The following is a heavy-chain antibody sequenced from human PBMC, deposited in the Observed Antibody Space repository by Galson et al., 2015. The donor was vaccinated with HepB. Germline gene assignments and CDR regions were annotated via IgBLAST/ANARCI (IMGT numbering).Heavy chain of an antibody. V-gene: IGHV3-15*01. CDR3: TTVRDSGSGFVFGVYYYYGMDV. Sequence: SLRLSCAASGLTFSNAWMSWVRQAPGKGLEWVGRIKSKTDGGTTDYAAPVKGRFTISRDDSKNTLYLQMNSLKTEDTAVYYCTTVRDSGSGFVFGVYYYYGMDVWGQGTTVTVSS. CDR1: GLTFSNAW. J-gene: IGHJ6*02. D-gene: IGHD3-22*01. CDR2: IKSKTDGGTT.